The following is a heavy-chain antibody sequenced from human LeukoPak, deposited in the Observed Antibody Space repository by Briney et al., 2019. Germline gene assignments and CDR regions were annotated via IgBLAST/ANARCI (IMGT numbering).Heavy chain of an antibody. Sequence: SETLSLTCAVYGGSFSGYYWSWIRQPPGKGLEWIGEINHSGSTNYNPSLKSRVTISVDTSKNQFSLKLSSVTAADTAVYYCARHPFHEYGDYVISHGMDVWGQGTTVTVSS. D-gene: IGHD4-17*01. CDR2: INHSGST. V-gene: IGHV4-34*01. J-gene: IGHJ6*02. CDR3: ARHPFHEYGDYVISHGMDV. CDR1: GGSFSGYY.